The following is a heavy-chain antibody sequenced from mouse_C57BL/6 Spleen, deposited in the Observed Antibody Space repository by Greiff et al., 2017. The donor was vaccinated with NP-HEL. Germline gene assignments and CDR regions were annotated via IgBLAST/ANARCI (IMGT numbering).Heavy chain of an antibody. D-gene: IGHD4-1*01. CDR1: GYTFTDYY. CDR2: INPYNGGT. CDR3: ARWETGTYYFDY. Sequence: EVQLQQSGPVLVKPGASVKMSCKASGYTFTDYYMNWVKQSHGKSLEWIGVINPYNGGTSYNQKFKGKATLTVDKSSSTAYMELNSLTSEDSAVYYCARWETGTYYFDYWGQGTTLTVSS. V-gene: IGHV1-19*01. J-gene: IGHJ2*01.